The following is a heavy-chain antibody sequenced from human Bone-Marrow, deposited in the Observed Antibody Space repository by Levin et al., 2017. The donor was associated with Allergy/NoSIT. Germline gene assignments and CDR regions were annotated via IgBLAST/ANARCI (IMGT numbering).Heavy chain of an antibody. CDR1: GFTFSSYW. CDR2: IKQDGSEK. Sequence: AGGSLRLSCAASGFTFSSYWMSWVRQAPGKGLEWVANIKQDGSEKYYVDSVKGRFTISRDNAKNSLYLQMNSLRAEDTAVYYCARGGYGSDSLDHDYWGQGTLVTVSS. CDR3: ARGGYGSDSLDHDY. J-gene: IGHJ4*02. D-gene: IGHD3-10*01. V-gene: IGHV3-7*01.